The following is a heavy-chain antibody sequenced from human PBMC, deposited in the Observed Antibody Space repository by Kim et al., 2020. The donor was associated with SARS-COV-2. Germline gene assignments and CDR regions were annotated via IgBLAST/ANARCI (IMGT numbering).Heavy chain of an antibody. V-gene: IGHV4-59*01. D-gene: IGHD3-22*01. Sequence: RVTISVDTSKNQFSLKLSSVTAADTAVYYCAREPYYYDSSGYYQSFWFDPWGQGTLVTVSS. CDR3: AREPYYYDSSGYYQSFWFDP. J-gene: IGHJ5*02.